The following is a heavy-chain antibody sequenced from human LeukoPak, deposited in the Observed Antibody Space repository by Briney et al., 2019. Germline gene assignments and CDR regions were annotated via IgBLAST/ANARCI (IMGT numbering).Heavy chain of an antibody. J-gene: IGHJ4*02. CDR2: IYYSGST. Sequence: PSETLSLTCTVSGGSISSSSYYWGWIRQPPGKGLEWIGSIYYSGSTYYNPSLKSRVTISVNTSKNQFSLKLSSVTAADTAVYYCARGRGYNWNYVTPFDYWGQGTLVTVSS. CDR3: ARGRGYNWNYVTPFDY. CDR1: GGSISSSSYY. D-gene: IGHD1-7*01. V-gene: IGHV4-39*01.